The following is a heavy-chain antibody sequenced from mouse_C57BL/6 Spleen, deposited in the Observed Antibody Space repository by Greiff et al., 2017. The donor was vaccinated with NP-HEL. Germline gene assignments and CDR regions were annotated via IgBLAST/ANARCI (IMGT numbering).Heavy chain of an antibody. CDR3: AREGDYYGSWFAY. CDR2: IYPGSGST. D-gene: IGHD1-1*01. J-gene: IGHJ3*01. V-gene: IGHV1-55*01. CDR1: GYTFTSYW. Sequence: QVQLKQPGAELVKPGASVKMSCKASGYTFTSYWITWVKQRPGQGLEWIGDIYPGSGSTNYNEKFKSKATLTVDTSSSTAYMQLSRLTSEHSAVYYSAREGDYYGSWFAYWGKGTLVTVAA.